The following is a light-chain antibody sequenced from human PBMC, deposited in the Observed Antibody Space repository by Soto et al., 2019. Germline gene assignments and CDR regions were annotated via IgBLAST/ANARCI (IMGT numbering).Light chain of an antibody. CDR1: QSISSW. J-gene: IGKJ4*01. V-gene: IGKV1-5*01. Sequence: DIQMNQSPSTLSASVGDRVTITCRASQSISSWLAWYQQKPGKAPKLLIHEASRLESGVPSRFSGSESGTEFTLTIRGIQPEDFATYYCQQYTNFPLTVGGGTRVEIK. CDR3: QQYTNFPLT. CDR2: EAS.